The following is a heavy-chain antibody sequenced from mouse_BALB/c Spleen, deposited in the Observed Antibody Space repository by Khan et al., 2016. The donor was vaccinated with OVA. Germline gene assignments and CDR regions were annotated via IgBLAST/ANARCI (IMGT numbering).Heavy chain of an antibody. CDR2: INPYNGFT. D-gene: IGHD1-1*01. Sequence: VRLQQSGPELVKPGASMKISCKASGYSFTDYTMNWVKQSHGKNLEWIGLINPYNGFTTYNQKFKGKVTLTVDKSSSTAYMELLSLTSEDSAVYYWGRGNYYGSNSWFGYWGQGTLVTVSA. CDR1: GYSFTDYT. V-gene: IGHV1-18*01. CDR3: GRGNYYGSNSWFGY. J-gene: IGHJ3*01.